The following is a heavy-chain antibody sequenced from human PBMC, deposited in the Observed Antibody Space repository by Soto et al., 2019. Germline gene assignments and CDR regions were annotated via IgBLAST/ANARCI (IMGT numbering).Heavy chain of an antibody. CDR1: GGSISSYY. V-gene: IGHV4-59*01. CDR3: ARRSATSTDF. Sequence: SETLSLTCTVSGGSISSYYWSWIRQPPGKGLQWIGYIYYSGSTNYNPSLKSRVTISVDTSKNQFSLKLSSVTAADTAVYYCARRSATSTDFWCPGPMVTLSS. D-gene: IGHD4-17*01. J-gene: IGHJ4*03. CDR2: IYYSGST.